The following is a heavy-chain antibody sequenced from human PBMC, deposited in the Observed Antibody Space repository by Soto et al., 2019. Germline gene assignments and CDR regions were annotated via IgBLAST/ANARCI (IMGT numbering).Heavy chain of an antibody. CDR2: INPGSGVT. V-gene: IGHV1-2*02. D-gene: IGHD1-1*01. J-gene: IGHJ4*02. Sequence: ASVKVSCKASGYSFTKYHMHWVRQAPGQGLEWMGWINPGSGVTNQAQKFQGRVTMTRDTSITTTYMELNSLTSDDTAVYYCARVAGHKNASFDNWGQGALVTVYS. CDR3: ARVAGHKNASFDN. CDR1: GYSFTKYH.